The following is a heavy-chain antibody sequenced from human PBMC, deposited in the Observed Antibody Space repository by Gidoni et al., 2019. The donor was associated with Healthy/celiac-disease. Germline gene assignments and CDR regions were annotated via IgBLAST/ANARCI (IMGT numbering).Heavy chain of an antibody. CDR2: IRSKANSYAT. Sequence: EVQLVESGGGLVQPGGSLKLSCAASGFTFSGSAMHWVRQASGKGLEWVGRIRSKANSYATAYAASVKGRFTISRDDSKNTAYLQMNSLKTEDTAVYYCTIRRDRFGEVPYGMDVWGQGTTVTVSS. V-gene: IGHV3-73*02. D-gene: IGHD3-10*01. CDR3: TIRRDRFGEVPYGMDV. CDR1: GFTFSGSA. J-gene: IGHJ6*02.